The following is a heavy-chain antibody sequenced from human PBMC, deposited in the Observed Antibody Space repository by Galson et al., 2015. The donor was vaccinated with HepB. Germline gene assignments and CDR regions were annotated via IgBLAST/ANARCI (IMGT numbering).Heavy chain of an antibody. Sequence: SLRLSCAASGFTFSGYAMSWVRQAPGKGLEWVSAISGSGGSTYYADSVKGRFTISRDNSKNTLYLQMNSLRAEDTAVYYCAKDHPRRRWLVLSGGTFDYWGQGTLVTVSS. CDR2: ISGSGGST. J-gene: IGHJ4*02. V-gene: IGHV3-23*01. CDR3: AKDHPRRRWLVLSGGTFDY. CDR1: GFTFSGYA. D-gene: IGHD6-19*01.